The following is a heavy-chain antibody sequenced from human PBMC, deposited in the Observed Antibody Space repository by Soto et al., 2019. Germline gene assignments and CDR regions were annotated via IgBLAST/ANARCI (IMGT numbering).Heavy chain of an antibody. CDR2: ISYDGSNK. J-gene: IGHJ6*02. D-gene: IGHD6-13*01. CDR1: GFTFSSYA. CDR3: ARDRERAAAGTKYYYYYGMDV. V-gene: IGHV3-30-3*01. Sequence: GGSLRLSCAASGFTFSSYAMHWVRQAPGKGLEWVAVISYDGSNKYYADSVKGRFTISRDNSKNTLYLQMNSLRAEDTAVYYCARDRERAAAGTKYYYYYGMDVWGQGTTVTVSS.